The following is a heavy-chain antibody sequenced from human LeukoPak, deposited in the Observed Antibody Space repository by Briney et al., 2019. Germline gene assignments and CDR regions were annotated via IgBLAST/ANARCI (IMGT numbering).Heavy chain of an antibody. J-gene: IGHJ4*02. V-gene: IGHV3-30*02. Sequence: PGGSLRLSCAASGFTFSSYGMHWVRQAPGKGLEWVAFIRYDGSNKYYADSVKGRFTISRDNSKNTLYLQTNSLRAEDTAVYYCAKVGQTYYDFWSGYYPDYWGQGTLVTVSS. CDR1: GFTFSSYG. CDR3: AKVGQTYYDFWSGYYPDY. D-gene: IGHD3-3*01. CDR2: IRYDGSNK.